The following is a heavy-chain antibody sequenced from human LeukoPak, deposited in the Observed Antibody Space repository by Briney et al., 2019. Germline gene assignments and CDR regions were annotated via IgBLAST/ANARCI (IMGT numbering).Heavy chain of an antibody. CDR2: IYYSGST. CDR1: GGSISSGDYY. J-gene: IGHJ3*02. D-gene: IGHD4-23*01. Sequence: RTSETLSLTCTVSGGSISSGDYYWSWIRQPPGKGLEWIGYIYYSGSTYYNPSLKSRVTISVDTSKNQFSLKLSSVTAADTAVYYCARVPRWALGSHAFDIWGQGTMVTVSS. CDR3: ARVPRWALGSHAFDI. V-gene: IGHV4-30-4*01.